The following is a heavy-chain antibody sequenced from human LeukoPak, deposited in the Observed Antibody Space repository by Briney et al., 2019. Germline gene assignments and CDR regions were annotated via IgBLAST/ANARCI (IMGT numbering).Heavy chain of an antibody. Sequence: GGSLRLSCATSGFTFSSYSMNWVRQAPGKGLEWVSSISSSSSYIYYADSVKGRFTISRDNAKNSLYLQMNSLRAEDTAVYYCARDWPTIAAAGTIPEYFQHWGQGTLVTVSS. J-gene: IGHJ1*01. V-gene: IGHV3-21*01. D-gene: IGHD6-13*01. CDR1: GFTFSSYS. CDR3: ARDWPTIAAAGTIPEYFQH. CDR2: ISSSSSYI.